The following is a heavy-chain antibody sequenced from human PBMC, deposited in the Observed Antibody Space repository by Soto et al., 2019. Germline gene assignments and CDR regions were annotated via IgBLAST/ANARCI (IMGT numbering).Heavy chain of an antibody. V-gene: IGHV3-66*01. CDR1: GFTVSSNY. CDR3: ARGLTSGDYGMDV. Sequence: GSLRLSCAASGFTVSSNYMSWVRQAPGKGLEWVSVIYSGGSTYYADSVKGRFTISRDNSKNTLYLQMNSLRAEDTAVYYCARGLTSGDYGMDVWGQGTTVTVSS. J-gene: IGHJ6*02. D-gene: IGHD3-10*01. CDR2: IYSGGST.